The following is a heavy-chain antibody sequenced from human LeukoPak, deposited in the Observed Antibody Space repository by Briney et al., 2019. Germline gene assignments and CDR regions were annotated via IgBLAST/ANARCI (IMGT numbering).Heavy chain of an antibody. CDR2: ISGSGGST. CDR3: AKGSFYGGNSGDAFDI. D-gene: IGHD4-23*01. Sequence: GGTLRLSCAASGFTFSSYGMSWVRQAPGKGLEWVSAISGSGGSTYYADSVKGRFTISRDNSKNTLYLQMNSLRAEDTAVYYCAKGSFYGGNSGDAFDIWGQGTMVTVSS. CDR1: GFTFSSYG. V-gene: IGHV3-23*01. J-gene: IGHJ3*02.